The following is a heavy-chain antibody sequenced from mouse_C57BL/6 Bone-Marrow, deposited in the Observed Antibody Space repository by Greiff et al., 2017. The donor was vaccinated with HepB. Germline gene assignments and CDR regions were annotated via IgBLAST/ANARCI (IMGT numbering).Heavy chain of an antibody. D-gene: IGHD2-10*01. V-gene: IGHV1-22*01. CDR2: INPNNGGT. Sequence: EVQLQQSGPELVKPGASVKMSCKASGYTFTDYNMHWVKQSHGKSLEWIGYINPNNGGTSYNQKFKGKATLTVNKSSSTAYMELRSLTSEDSAVYYCARSYYGNYGFAYWGQGTLVTVSA. CDR3: ARSYYGNYGFAY. CDR1: GYTFTDYN. J-gene: IGHJ3*01.